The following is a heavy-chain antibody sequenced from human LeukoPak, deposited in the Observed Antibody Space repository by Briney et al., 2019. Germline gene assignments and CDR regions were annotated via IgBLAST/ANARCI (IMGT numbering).Heavy chain of an antibody. D-gene: IGHD2-2*02. CDR1: GGSISSSNW. Sequence: SETLSLTCAVSGGSISSSNWWSWVRQPPGKGLEWIGQIYHSGSTNYNPSLKSRVTISVDTSKNQFSLRLSSVTAADTAVYYCARDCSSTSCYNYYYYMDVWGKGTTVTVSS. V-gene: IGHV4-4*02. CDR2: IYHSGST. J-gene: IGHJ6*03. CDR3: ARDCSSTSCYNYYYYMDV.